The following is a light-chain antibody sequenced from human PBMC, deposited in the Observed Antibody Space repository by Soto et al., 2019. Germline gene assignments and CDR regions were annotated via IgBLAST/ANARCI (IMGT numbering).Light chain of an antibody. CDR3: QQYGSSPQST. Sequence: EIVLTQSPGTLPLSPGERATLSCRASQSVSSSYLAWYQQKSGQAPRLLIYGPSSRATGIPDRFSGSGSGTDFTLTISRLEPEDFAVYYCQQYGSSPQSTFGQGTKLEIK. CDR1: QSVSSSY. J-gene: IGKJ2*01. V-gene: IGKV3-20*01. CDR2: GPS.